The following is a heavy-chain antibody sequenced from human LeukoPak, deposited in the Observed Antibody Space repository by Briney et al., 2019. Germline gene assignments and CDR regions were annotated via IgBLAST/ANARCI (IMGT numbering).Heavy chain of an antibody. Sequence: SETLSLTCTVSGGSVSSSAYYWGWIRQPPGKGLEWIGEINHSGSTNYNPSLKSRVTISVDTSKNQFSLKLSSVTAADTAVYYCARSGIAAAGYFPMGYYYYMDVWGKGTTVTISS. CDR2: INHSGST. CDR3: ARSGIAAAGYFPMGYYYYMDV. CDR1: GGSVSSSAYY. D-gene: IGHD6-13*01. J-gene: IGHJ6*03. V-gene: IGHV4-39*07.